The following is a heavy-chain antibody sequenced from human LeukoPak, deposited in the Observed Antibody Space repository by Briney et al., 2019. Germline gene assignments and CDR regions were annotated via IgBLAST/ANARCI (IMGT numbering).Heavy chain of an antibody. J-gene: IGHJ1*01. V-gene: IGHV1-18*01. Sequence: GASVKVSCKASGYTFTSYGISWVRQAPGQGLEWMGWISAYNGNTNYAQKLQGRVTMTTDTSTSTAYMELRSLRSDDTAVYYCARDLPEYCGGGSCYPEYFQHWGQGTLVTVSS. CDR1: GYTFTSYG. D-gene: IGHD2-15*01. CDR2: ISAYNGNT. CDR3: ARDLPEYCGGGSCYPEYFQH.